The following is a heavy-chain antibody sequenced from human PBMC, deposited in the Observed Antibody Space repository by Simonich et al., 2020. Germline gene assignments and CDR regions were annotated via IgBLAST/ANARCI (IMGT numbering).Heavy chain of an antibody. CDR1: GFTFSSYS. J-gene: IGHJ3*02. CDR3: ARGIVGASGAFDI. V-gene: IGHV3-21*01. Sequence: EVQLVESGGGLVKPGGSLRLSCAASGFTFSSYSMNWVRQARGKRLEWVASISSSRNYIHYADSVKGRFTISRDNAKNSLYLQMNSLRAEDTAVYYCARGIVGASGAFDIWGQGTMVTVSS. D-gene: IGHD1-26*01. CDR2: ISSSRNYI.